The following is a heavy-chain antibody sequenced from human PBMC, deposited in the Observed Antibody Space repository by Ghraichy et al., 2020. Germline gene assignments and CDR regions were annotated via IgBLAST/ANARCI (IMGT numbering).Heavy chain of an antibody. CDR3: RRSEKVLVFSR. CDR1: GFTFRTNW. V-gene: IGHV3-74*01. J-gene: IGHJ4*02. D-gene: IGHD3-3*02. Sequence: GGSLRLSCAASGFTFRTNWMHWVRQAPGKGLVWVSHINPDGTATNYADSVKGRFTISRDNAKNTLYLQMNSLRAEDTAVYYCRRSEKVLVFSRRGQGTLVTVSS. CDR2: INPDGTAT.